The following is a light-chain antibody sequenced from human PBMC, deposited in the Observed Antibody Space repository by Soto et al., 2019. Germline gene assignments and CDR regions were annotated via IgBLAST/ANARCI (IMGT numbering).Light chain of an antibody. CDR3: QHYGSSPPYT. J-gene: IGKJ2*01. Sequence: EIVLTQSPGTLSLSTGERATLSCRASHSISSNYLAWYQQKPGQAPRLLLYGASNRVTGVPDRFSGSGSGTDFTLTISRLEPEDFAVYYCQHYGSSPPYTFGQGTKLETK. V-gene: IGKV3-20*01. CDR2: GAS. CDR1: HSISSNY.